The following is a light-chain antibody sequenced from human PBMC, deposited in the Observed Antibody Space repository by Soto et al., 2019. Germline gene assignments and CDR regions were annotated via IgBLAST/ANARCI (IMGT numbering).Light chain of an antibody. V-gene: IGLV2-14*01. CDR2: EVS. CDR3: NSYTSSNTYV. J-gene: IGLJ1*01. Sequence: QSVLTQPASVSGSPGQAITISCSGSSSDVGAHNFVSWYQRHPGKAPKLMIYEVSNRPSGVSNRFSGSKSGNTASLTISGLQAEDEADYYCNSYTSSNTYVFGSGTKVT. CDR1: SSDVGAHNF.